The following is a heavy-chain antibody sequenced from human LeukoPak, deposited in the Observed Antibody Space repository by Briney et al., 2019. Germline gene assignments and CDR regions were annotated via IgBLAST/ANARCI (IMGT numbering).Heavy chain of an antibody. CDR1: GGTFISYA. J-gene: IGHJ3*02. CDR2: IIPIFGTA. Sequence: ASVKVSCKASGGTFISYAISWVRQAPGQGLEWMGGIIPIFGTANYAQKFQGRVTITTDASTSTAYMELSSLRSEDTAVYYCARRYSYGYNGAFDIWGQGTMVTVSS. CDR3: ARRYSYGYNGAFDI. V-gene: IGHV1-69*05. D-gene: IGHD5-18*01.